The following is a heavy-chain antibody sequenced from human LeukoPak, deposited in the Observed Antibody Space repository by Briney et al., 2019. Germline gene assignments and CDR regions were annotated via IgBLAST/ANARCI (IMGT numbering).Heavy chain of an antibody. Sequence: PGGSLRLSCAVSGITLSNYGMSWVRQAPGKGLEWVAGISDSGGRTNYADSVKGRFTISRDNSKNTLYLQMNSLRAEDTAVYYCAKFKVGELDYWGQGTLVTVSS. J-gene: IGHJ4*02. CDR2: ISDSGGRT. D-gene: IGHD1-26*01. CDR3: AKFKVGELDY. V-gene: IGHV3-23*01. CDR1: GITLSNYG.